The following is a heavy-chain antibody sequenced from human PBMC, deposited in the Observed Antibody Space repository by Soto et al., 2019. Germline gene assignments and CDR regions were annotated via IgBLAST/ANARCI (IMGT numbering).Heavy chain of an antibody. Sequence: ASVKVSCKVSGYTLTELSMHWVRQAPGKGLEWMGGFDPEDGETIYAQKFQGRVTMTEDTSTDTAYMELSSLRSEDTAVYYCATQIRYCSSTSCSYKAGFDYWGQGTLVTVSS. D-gene: IGHD2-2*01. CDR3: ATQIRYCSSTSCSYKAGFDY. V-gene: IGHV1-24*01. J-gene: IGHJ4*02. CDR1: GYTLTELS. CDR2: FDPEDGET.